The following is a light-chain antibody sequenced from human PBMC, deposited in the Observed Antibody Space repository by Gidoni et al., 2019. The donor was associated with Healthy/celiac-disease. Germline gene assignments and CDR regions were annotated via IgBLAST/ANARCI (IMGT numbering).Light chain of an antibody. CDR2: GAS. Sequence: EIVLTQSPATLSVSPGERATLPCRASQSVSSNLAWYQQKPGQAPRLLIYGASTRDTGIPARFSGSGSGTELTLTISSLQSEDFAVYYCQQYNNWPITFGGGTKVEIK. CDR3: QQYNNWPIT. V-gene: IGKV3-15*01. CDR1: QSVSSN. J-gene: IGKJ4*01.